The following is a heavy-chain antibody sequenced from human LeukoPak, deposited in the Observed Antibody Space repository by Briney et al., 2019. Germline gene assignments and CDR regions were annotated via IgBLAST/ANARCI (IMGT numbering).Heavy chain of an antibody. CDR1: GFTFSSYA. J-gene: IGHJ4*02. CDR2: ISYDGSNK. D-gene: IGHD2-15*01. Sequence: PGGSLRLSCAASGFTFSSYAMHWVRQAPGKGLEWVAVISYDGSNKYYADSVKGRFTISRDNSKNTLYLQMNSLRVEDTAFYYCAKTRSVVVAAAINYWGQGTLVTVSS. CDR3: AKTRSVVVAAAINY. V-gene: IGHV3-30-3*02.